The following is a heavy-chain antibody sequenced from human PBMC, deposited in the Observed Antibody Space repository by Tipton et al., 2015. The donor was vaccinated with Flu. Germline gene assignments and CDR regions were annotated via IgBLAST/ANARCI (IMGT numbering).Heavy chain of an antibody. J-gene: IGHJ3*02. CDR1: GGSISSGSYY. CDR2: IYTSGST. Sequence: TLSLTCTASGGSISSGSYYWSWIRQPAGKGLEWIGRIYTSGSTNYNPSLKSRVTISVDTSKNQFSLKLSSVTAADTAVYYCARDPGFRRGGDIWGQGTMVTVSS. V-gene: IGHV4-61*02. D-gene: IGHD3-10*01. CDR3: ARDPGFRRGGDI.